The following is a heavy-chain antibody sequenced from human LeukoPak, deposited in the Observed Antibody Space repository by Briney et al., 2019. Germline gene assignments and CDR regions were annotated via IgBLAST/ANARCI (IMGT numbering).Heavy chain of an antibody. J-gene: IGHJ6*02. Sequence: SETLSLTCTVSGGSISGYYWSWIRQPPGKGLEWIGYIHYSGSTNYNPSLKSRVTMSVDTSKNQFSLKLSSVTAADTAVYYCARHTATTRHGMDVWGQGTTVTVSS. CDR3: ARHTATTRHGMDV. D-gene: IGHD1-7*01. CDR2: IHYSGST. CDR1: GGSISGYY. V-gene: IGHV4-59*08.